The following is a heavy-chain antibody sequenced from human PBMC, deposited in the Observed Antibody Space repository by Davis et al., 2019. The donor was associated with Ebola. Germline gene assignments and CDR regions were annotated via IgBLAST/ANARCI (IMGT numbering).Heavy chain of an antibody. J-gene: IGHJ6*02. V-gene: IGHV5-51*01. CDR1: GYSFTTYW. D-gene: IGHD4-23*01. CDR2: IYPGDSDT. Sequence: GESLKISCKGSGYSFTTYWIGWVRQMPGKGLEYMGVIYPGDSDTRYSPSFQGHVTLSVDKSSNTAYLQWSRLKASDTAMYFCTRHFVGKLFGMDVWGQGTMVIVAS. CDR3: TRHFVGKLFGMDV.